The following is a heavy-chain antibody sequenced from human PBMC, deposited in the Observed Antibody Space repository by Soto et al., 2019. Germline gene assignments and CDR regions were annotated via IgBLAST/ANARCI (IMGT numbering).Heavy chain of an antibody. CDR3: ATQTGLYYYALDV. CDR2: IIYSGTT. CDR1: GGSINAFF. V-gene: IGHV4-59*01. Sequence: QVQLEESGPGLVKPSETLSLTCTVSGGSINAFFWSWVRQPPGTGLEPTGYIIYSGTTNYNPSLKSRPTISLDTSKAPFSLNLTSGPAADTALYYCATQTGLYYYALDVWGQGTMVAVSS. J-gene: IGHJ6*02.